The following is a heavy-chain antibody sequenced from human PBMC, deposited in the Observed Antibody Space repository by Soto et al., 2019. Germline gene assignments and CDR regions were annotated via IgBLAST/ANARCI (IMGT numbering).Heavy chain of an antibody. CDR1: GFTFTTYT. CDR3: AGDRGYTAFLGYFDY. D-gene: IGHD2-21*02. CDR2: ISFDGNNQ. Sequence: QVQLAESGGGVVHPGRSLRLSCAASGFTFTTYTMYWVRQAPGKGLEWLALISFDGNNQYFADSVKGRFTISRDNSENSLHLQMNSLRDEDTAVYYCAGDRGYTAFLGYFDYWGQGTRVIVSS. V-gene: IGHV3-30-3*01. J-gene: IGHJ4*02.